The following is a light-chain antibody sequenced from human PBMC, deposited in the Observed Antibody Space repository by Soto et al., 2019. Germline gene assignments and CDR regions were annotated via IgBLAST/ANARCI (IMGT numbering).Light chain of an antibody. CDR2: RNN. Sequence: VLTQPPSASGTPGQRVTISCSGSSSNIGSNYVYWYQQLPGTAPKLLICRNNQRPSGVPDRFSGSKSGTSASLAISGLRSEDEADYYCAAWDDSLSGYVFGTGTKLTVL. CDR3: AAWDDSLSGYV. J-gene: IGLJ1*01. V-gene: IGLV1-47*01. CDR1: SSNIGSNY.